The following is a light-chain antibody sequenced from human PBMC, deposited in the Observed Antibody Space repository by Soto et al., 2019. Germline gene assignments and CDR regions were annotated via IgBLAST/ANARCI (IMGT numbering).Light chain of an antibody. CDR2: EGH. CDR3: CLYVGATTYV. CDR1: SGYVGTYSL. J-gene: IGLJ1*01. Sequence: QSVLAQPASVSGSPGQSITISCTGASGYVGTYSLVSWYQQHPGKAPKVVIYEGHKRPSGVPDRFSGSTSVNTASLTISGLQTDDEADYYCCLYVGATTYVCGTGTKLTVL. V-gene: IGLV2-23*01.